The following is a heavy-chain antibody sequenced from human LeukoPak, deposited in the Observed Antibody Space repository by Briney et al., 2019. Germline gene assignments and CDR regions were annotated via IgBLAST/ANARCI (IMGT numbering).Heavy chain of an antibody. V-gene: IGHV7-4-1*02. Sequence: ASVKVSCKASGYTFTSYAMNWVRQAPGQGLEWMGWINTNTGNPTYAQGFTGRFVFSLDTSVSTAYLQISSLKAEDTAVYYCARGEPNGNVLRFLEWLLKRYYYYYMDVWGKGTTVTVSS. CDR1: GYTFTSYA. J-gene: IGHJ6*03. CDR3: ARGEPNGNVLRFLEWLLKRYYYYYMDV. CDR2: INTNTGNP. D-gene: IGHD3-3*01.